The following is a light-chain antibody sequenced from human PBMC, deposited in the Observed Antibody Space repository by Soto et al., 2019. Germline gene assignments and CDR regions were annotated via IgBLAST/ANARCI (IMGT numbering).Light chain of an antibody. CDR1: QSIGSW. V-gene: IGKV1-5*01. J-gene: IGKJ1*01. CDR3: QQYNSWT. Sequence: DTQMTQSPSTLSASVGDRVTITCRASQSIGSWLAWYQQKPGKAPKLLIYDASSLESGVPSRFSGSGSGTEFTLTISSLQPDDFATYYCQQYNSWTFGQGTKVDIK. CDR2: DAS.